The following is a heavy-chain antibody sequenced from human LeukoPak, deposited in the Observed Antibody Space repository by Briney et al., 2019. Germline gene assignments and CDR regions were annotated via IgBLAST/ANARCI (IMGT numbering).Heavy chain of an antibody. CDR1: GFTVSINY. J-gene: IGHJ6*02. CDR2: IYSGGDT. D-gene: IGHD3-10*01. V-gene: IGHV3-66*01. Sequence: PGGSLRLSCAASGFTVSINYMSWVRQAPEKGLEWVSVIYSGGDTYYTDSVKGRFTISRDSSKNTLYLQMNSLRAEDTALYYCVRSRVSGSYGMDVWGQGTTVTVSS. CDR3: VRSRVSGSYGMDV.